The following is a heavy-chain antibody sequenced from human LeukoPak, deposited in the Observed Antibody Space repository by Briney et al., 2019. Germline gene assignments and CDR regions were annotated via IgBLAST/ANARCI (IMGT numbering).Heavy chain of an antibody. CDR3: ARGTGEGYSYGRYYFDY. V-gene: IGHV1-2*02. CDR2: INPNSGGT. D-gene: IGHD5-18*01. Sequence: ASVKVSYKASGYTFTGYYMHWVRQAPGQGLEWMGWINPNSGGTNYAQKFQGRVTMTSDTSISTAYMELSRLRSDDTAVYYCARGTGEGYSYGRYYFDYWGQGTLVTVSS. CDR1: GYTFTGYY. J-gene: IGHJ4*02.